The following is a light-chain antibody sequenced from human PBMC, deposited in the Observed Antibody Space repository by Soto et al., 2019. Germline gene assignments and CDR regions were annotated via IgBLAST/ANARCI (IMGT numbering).Light chain of an antibody. J-gene: IGKJ4*01. CDR3: QQYNDWPPQLT. Sequence: MTQSPSTLSVSVGERATLSCRASQTVSSKLAWYQQKPGQAPRLLIYGASTRATGIPARFTGSGSGTEFTLTISSLQSEDFAVYYCQQYNDWPPQLTFGGGTKVEFK. V-gene: IGKV3-15*01. CDR1: QTVSSK. CDR2: GAS.